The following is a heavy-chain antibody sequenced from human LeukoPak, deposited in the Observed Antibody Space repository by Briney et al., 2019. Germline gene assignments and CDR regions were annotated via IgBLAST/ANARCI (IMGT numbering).Heavy chain of an antibody. CDR2: VYPATSDT. D-gene: IGHD5-18*01. J-gene: IGHJ4*02. CDR1: GYSFPNYW. Sequence: SGKSLKISCKGSGYSFPNYWIGWVRQMPGKGLEWIGIVYPATSDTTYSPSFQGQVTISADKSSSTAYLQWSSLKASDTAIYYCARPKTLGGYNYEFEFWGQGTLVTVSS. V-gene: IGHV5-51*01. CDR3: ARPKTLGGYNYEFEF.